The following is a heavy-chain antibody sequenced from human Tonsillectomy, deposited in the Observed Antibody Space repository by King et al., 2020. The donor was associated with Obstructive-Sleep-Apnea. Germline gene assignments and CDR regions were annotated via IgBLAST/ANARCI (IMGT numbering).Heavy chain of an antibody. V-gene: IGHV4-39*07. CDR1: GDSISTSTYS. CDR2: IYYSGST. Sequence: QLQESGPGLVKPSETLSLTCTVSGDSISTSTYSWDWIRQPPGKGLEWVGTIYYSGSTYYNPSLRGRVTISVDTPKNHFSLNLGSLTAADTAVYFCARGLGDWGQGVLVTVSS. J-gene: IGHJ4*02. CDR3: ARGLGD. D-gene: IGHD5/OR15-5a*01.